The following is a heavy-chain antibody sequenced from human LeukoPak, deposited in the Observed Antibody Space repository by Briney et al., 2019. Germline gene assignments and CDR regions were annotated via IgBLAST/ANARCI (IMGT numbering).Heavy chain of an antibody. V-gene: IGHV3-43*02. Sequence: WSLRLSCAASGFTFDDYAMHWVRQAPGKGLEGVSLISGDGGSTYYADSVKGRFTISRDNSKNSLYLQMNSLRTEDTALYYCAKDMGWLLSLYYFDYWGQGTLVTVSS. CDR3: AKDMGWLLSLYYFDY. CDR2: ISGDGGST. CDR1: GFTFDDYA. D-gene: IGHD5-24*01. J-gene: IGHJ4*02.